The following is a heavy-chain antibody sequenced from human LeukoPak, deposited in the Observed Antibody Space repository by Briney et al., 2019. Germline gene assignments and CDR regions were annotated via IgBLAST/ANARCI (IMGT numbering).Heavy chain of an antibody. CDR1: GFTFSSSW. Sequence: PGGSLRLSCVASGFTFSSSWMSWVRQAPGKGLEWVANIKQEGTEKHYVDSVKGRFTISRDNARNSLYLQMNSLRAEDTAVYYCARDFNRRDLYGDPIGWGQGTLVTVSS. CDR3: ARDFNRRDLYGDPIG. J-gene: IGHJ4*02. CDR2: IKQEGTEK. D-gene: IGHD4-17*01. V-gene: IGHV3-7*01.